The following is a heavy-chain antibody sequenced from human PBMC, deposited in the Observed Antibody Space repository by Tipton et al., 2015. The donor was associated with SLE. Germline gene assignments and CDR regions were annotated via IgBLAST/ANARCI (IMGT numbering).Heavy chain of an antibody. D-gene: IGHD1-26*01. Sequence: TLSLTCTVSGASISTSGYCWSWIRQPPGKGLEWIGSICYDGNTNYNPSLKSRVTISVDTSRSQFSLKLSFVTATDTAVYYCGRSGGYRIHRWGQGTLVTVSS. CDR1: GASISTSGYC. CDR2: ICYDGNT. CDR3: GRSGGYRIHR. J-gene: IGHJ1*01. V-gene: IGHV4-39*01.